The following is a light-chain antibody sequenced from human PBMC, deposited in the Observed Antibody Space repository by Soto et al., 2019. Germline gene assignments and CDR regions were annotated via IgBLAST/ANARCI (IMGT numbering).Light chain of an antibody. CDR2: GAS. J-gene: IGKJ1*01. Sequence: EIVLTQSPGTLSLSPGERATLSCRASQSVSSSYLAWYHQKPGQAPRLLIYGASSRATGIPDRFSGSGSGTDFTPTISRLEPDDFAVYYCQQYGSSPPWTFGQGTKVEIK. V-gene: IGKV3-20*01. CDR1: QSVSSSY. CDR3: QQYGSSPPWT.